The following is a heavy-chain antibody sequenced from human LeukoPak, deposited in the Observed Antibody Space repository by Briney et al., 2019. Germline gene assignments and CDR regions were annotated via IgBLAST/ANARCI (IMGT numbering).Heavy chain of an antibody. CDR2: ISAYNGNT. J-gene: IGHJ3*02. D-gene: IGHD3-22*01. CDR1: GYTFTTYS. Sequence: ASVKVSCKASGYTFTTYSMHWVRQAPGQRLEWMGWISAYNGNTNYAQKLQGRVTMTTDTSTSTAYMELRSLRSDDTAVYYCAREYYYDSRAFDIWGQGTMVTVSS. CDR3: AREYYYDSRAFDI. V-gene: IGHV1-18*01.